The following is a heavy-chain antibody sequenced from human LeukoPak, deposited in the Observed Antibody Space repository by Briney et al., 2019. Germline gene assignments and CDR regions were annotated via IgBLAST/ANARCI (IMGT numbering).Heavy chain of an antibody. J-gene: IGHJ4*02. V-gene: IGHV4-31*03. D-gene: IGHD4-23*01. CDR1: DGSISSGGYY. CDR2: IYYSGST. CDR3: ARGLRDYGGIDY. Sequence: SETLSLTCTVSDGSISSGGYYWSWIGQHPGKGLEWIGYIYYSGSTYYNPSLKSRVTISVDTSKNQFSLKLSSVTAADTAVYYCARGLRDYGGIDYWGQGTLVTVSS.